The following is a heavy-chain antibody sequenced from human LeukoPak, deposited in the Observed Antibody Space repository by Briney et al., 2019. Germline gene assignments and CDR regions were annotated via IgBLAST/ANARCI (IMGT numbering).Heavy chain of an antibody. J-gene: IGHJ3*02. CDR3: ARDFAAMVTNGFDI. CDR1: GYTFTMYY. D-gene: IGHD5-18*01. CDR2: INPSGGTT. V-gene: IGHV1-46*01. Sequence: GASVKVSCTASGYTFTMYYMHWVRQAPGQGLEWMGMINPSGGTTTYAQKFQGRVTMTRDTSTRTVYMELSSLRSEDTAMYYCARDFAAMVTNGFDIWGQGTMVTVS.